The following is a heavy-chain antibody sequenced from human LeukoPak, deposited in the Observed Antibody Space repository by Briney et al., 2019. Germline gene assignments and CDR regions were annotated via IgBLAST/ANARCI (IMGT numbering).Heavy chain of an antibody. CDR2: ISAYNGDT. CDR1: GYTVNKYG. CDR3: ARDQSNTSGWHTYFDY. D-gene: IGHD6-19*01. J-gene: IGHJ4*02. Sequence: GASGKVSCKAAGYTVNKYGITWVRRAPGQGLEWMGWISAYNGDTNYSQNLQGRGTMTKYTATSTDYMKLRRLRSDDTAVYYCARDQSNTSGWHTYFDYWGQGTLVTVSS. V-gene: IGHV1-18*01.